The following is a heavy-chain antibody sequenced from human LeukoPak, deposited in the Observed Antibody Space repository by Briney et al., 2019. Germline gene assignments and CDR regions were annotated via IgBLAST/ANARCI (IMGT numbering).Heavy chain of an antibody. J-gene: IGHJ4*02. CDR3: ARDRTYYDILSGY. Sequence: AASVTVSCTASGYTFTSYGISWVRQAPGQGLEWMGWISAYNGNTNYAQKLQGRVTMTTDTSTSTAYMELRSLRSDDTAVYYCARDRTYYDILSGYWGQGTLVTVSS. V-gene: IGHV1-18*01. D-gene: IGHD3-9*01. CDR2: ISAYNGNT. CDR1: GYTFTSYG.